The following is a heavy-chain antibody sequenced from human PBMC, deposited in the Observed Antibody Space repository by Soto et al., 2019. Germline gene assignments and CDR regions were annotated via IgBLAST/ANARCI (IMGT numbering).Heavy chain of an antibody. Sequence: QVQLVESGGGVVQPGRSLRLSCAASGFTFSGYGMHWVRQAPGKGLEWVAVVWYDGSKEYYADSVKGRLAISRDNSLNTLYLQINSLRAEDTAVYYCAKGRGGSYGGNSANFDVWGQGTMVTVSS. D-gene: IGHD4-17*01. J-gene: IGHJ3*01. CDR3: AKGRGGSYGGNSANFDV. V-gene: IGHV3-33*06. CDR1: GFTFSGYG. CDR2: VWYDGSKE.